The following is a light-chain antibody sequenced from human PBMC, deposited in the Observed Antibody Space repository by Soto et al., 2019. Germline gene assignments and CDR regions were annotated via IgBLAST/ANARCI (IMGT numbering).Light chain of an antibody. Sequence: DIQMTQSPSSLSASVGDRVTITCPASQDISNYLNWYHQKPGKAPTLLIYDTANSETGVPSRFSGRGSGKDFTFTISSLQPADIATYYCQQYDNLPGLTFGGGTKVEIK. CDR1: QDISNY. V-gene: IGKV1-33*01. CDR2: DTA. CDR3: QQYDNLPGLT. J-gene: IGKJ4*01.